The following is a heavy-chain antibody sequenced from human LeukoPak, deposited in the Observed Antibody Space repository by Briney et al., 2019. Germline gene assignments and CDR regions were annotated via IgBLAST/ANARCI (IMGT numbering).Heavy chain of an antibody. CDR2: ISRSGGST. CDR1: GFTFSSYA. CDR3: AKNYGDSTYYYGMDV. Sequence: GGSLRLSCAASGFTFSSYAMGWVRQAPGKGLEWVSAISRSGGSTYYADSVKGRFTISRDNSKNTLYLQMNSLRAEDTAVYYCAKNYGDSTYYYGMDVWGQGTTVTVSS. D-gene: IGHD4-17*01. J-gene: IGHJ6*02. V-gene: IGHV3-23*01.